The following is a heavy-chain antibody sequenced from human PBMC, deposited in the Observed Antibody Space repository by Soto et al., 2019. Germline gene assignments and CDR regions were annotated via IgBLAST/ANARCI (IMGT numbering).Heavy chain of an antibody. CDR1: GFTFSNAW. CDR3: TTLALFDWLPDFDY. CDR2: IKSKTDGGTT. Sequence: GGSLRLSCAASGFTFSNAWMNWVRQAPGKGLEWVGRIKSKTDGGTTDYAAPVKGRFTISRDDSKNTLYLQMNSLKTEDTAVYYCTTLALFDWLPDFDYWGQGTLVTVSS. J-gene: IGHJ4*02. D-gene: IGHD3-9*01. V-gene: IGHV3-15*07.